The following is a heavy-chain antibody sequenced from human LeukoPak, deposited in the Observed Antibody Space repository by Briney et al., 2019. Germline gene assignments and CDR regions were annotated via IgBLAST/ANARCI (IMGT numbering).Heavy chain of an antibody. CDR1: GYSFSGHY. V-gene: IGHV1-2*02. D-gene: IGHD6-19*01. CDR2: ISPNSGGT. Sequence: GASVKVSCKASGYSFSGHYMHWVRQAPGQGPEWMGWISPNSGGTNYAQKFQGRVTMTGDTSISTAYMELSSLRSDDTAVYYCARDRVAVAGYYYYYYMDVWGKGTTVTISS. CDR3: ARDRVAVAGYYYYYYMDV. J-gene: IGHJ6*03.